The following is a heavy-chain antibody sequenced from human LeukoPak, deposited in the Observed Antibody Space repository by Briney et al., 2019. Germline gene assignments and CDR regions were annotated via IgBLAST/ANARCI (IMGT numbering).Heavy chain of an antibody. CDR1: GFNFDRYT. V-gene: IGHV3-43*01. J-gene: IGHJ4*02. CDR3: VKEKDCGRECYFFDS. Sequence: GGSLRLSCAASGFNFDRYTMHWVRHTAGRGLGWVSFINRNGGHTWYADSLKGRFTISRDNRQDTLYLQMNSLTTGDTAIYYCVKEKDCGRECYFFDSWGQGALVTVSS. CDR2: INRNGGHT. D-gene: IGHD2-21*01.